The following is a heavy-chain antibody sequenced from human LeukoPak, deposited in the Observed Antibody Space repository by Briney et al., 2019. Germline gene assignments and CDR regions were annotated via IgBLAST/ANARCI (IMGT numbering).Heavy chain of an antibody. CDR3: ARTDLVTGYRRGYSDY. J-gene: IGHJ4*02. CDR1: GGSFSSNY. CDR2: IYYTGST. D-gene: IGHD3-9*01. V-gene: IGHV4-59*01. Sequence: PSETLSLTCTVSGGSFSSNYWSWIRQPPGKGLEWIGNIYYTGSTDYNPSLMSRVTISVDSSKNQFSLKLSSVTAADTAVYYCARTDLVTGYRRGYSDYWGQGTLLTVSS.